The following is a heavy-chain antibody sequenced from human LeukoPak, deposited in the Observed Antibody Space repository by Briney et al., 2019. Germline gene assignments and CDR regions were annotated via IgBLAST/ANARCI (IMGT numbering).Heavy chain of an antibody. CDR1: GGSISSSSYY. D-gene: IGHD3-3*01. Sequence: SETLSLTCTVAGGSISSSSYYWGWIRQPPGKGLEWIGSIDYSGSTYYNPSLKSRSTISVDTSKNQFSLKLSSVTAADKAVYYCASMYYDFWSGSLPLFDYWGQGTLVTVSS. CDR3: ASMYYDFWSGSLPLFDY. CDR2: IDYSGST. J-gene: IGHJ4*02. V-gene: IGHV4-39*07.